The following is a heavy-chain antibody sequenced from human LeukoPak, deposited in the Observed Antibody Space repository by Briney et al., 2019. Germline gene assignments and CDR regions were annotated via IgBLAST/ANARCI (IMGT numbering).Heavy chain of an antibody. V-gene: IGHV3-48*03. CDR3: ARFLGYCSSTSCYAFDY. CDR2: ISSSGSTI. D-gene: IGHD2-2*01. J-gene: IGHJ4*02. Sequence: GGSLRLSCAGSGFTFSSYEMNWVRQAPGKGLEWVAYISSSGSTIYYADSVKGRFTISRDNAKNSLYLQMNSLRAEDTAVYYCARFLGYCSSTSCYAFDYWGQGTLVTVSS. CDR1: GFTFSSYE.